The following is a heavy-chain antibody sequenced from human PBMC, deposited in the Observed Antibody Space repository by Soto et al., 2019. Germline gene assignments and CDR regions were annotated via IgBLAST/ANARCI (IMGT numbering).Heavy chain of an antibody. CDR2: IYYSGST. CDR3: ASYYYDSSGYYYLDY. Sequence: SETLSLTCTVSGGSISSYYWSWIRQPPGKGLEWIGYIYYSGSTNYNPSLKSRVTISVDTSKNQFSLKLSSVTAADTAVYYCASYYYDSSGYYYLDYWGQGTLVTVS. J-gene: IGHJ4*02. CDR1: GGSISSYY. V-gene: IGHV4-59*01. D-gene: IGHD3-22*01.